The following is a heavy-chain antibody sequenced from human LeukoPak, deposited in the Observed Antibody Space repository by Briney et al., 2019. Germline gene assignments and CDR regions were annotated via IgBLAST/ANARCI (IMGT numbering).Heavy chain of an antibody. J-gene: IGHJ4*02. D-gene: IGHD2-2*02. CDR2: ISYDGSNK. CDR3: ARDLEPSVVVVLPAALPPGHY. CDR1: GFTFSSYA. V-gene: IGHV3-30-3*01. Sequence: GGSLRLSWAASGFTFSSYAMHWVRQAPGKGLEWVAVISYDGSNKYYADSVKGRFTIPRDNSKNTLYLQMNSLRAEDTAVYYCARDLEPSVVVVLPAALPPGHYWGQGTLVTVSS.